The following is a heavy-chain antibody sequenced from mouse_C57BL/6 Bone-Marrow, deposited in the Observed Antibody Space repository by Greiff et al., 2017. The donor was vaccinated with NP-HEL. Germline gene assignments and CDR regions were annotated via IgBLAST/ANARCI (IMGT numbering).Heavy chain of an antibody. CDR2: INPDSSTI. J-gene: IGHJ3*01. V-gene: IGHV4-1*01. D-gene: IGHD2-1*01. CDR1: GVDFSRYW. CDR3: ASGNYDVLAY. Sequence: AASGVDFSRYWMSWVRRAPGKGLEWIGEINPDSSTINYAPSLKDKFIISRDNAKNTLYLQMSKVRSEDTALYYCASGNYDVLAYWGQGTLVTVSA.